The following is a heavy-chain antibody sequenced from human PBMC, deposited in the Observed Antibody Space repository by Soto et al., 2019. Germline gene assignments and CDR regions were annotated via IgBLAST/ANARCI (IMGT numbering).Heavy chain of an antibody. J-gene: IGHJ6*02. D-gene: IGHD3-3*01. CDR3: ARESGYYTYGMDV. Sequence: EVQLVESGGGLVKPGGSLRLSCAASGFPFSSYSMTWVRRPPGKGREWVSSISSSSSYIYYADSVKGRFTISRDNAKNSLYLQMNSLRAEDTAVYYCARESGYYTYGMDVWGQGTTVTVSS. CDR1: GFPFSSYS. V-gene: IGHV3-21*01. CDR2: ISSSSSYI.